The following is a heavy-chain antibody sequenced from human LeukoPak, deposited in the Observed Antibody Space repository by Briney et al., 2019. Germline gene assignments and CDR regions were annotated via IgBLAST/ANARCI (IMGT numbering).Heavy chain of an antibody. V-gene: IGHV3-23*01. Sequence: GGSLRLSCAASGFTFSSYAMSWVRQAPGKGLEWVSAISGSGGSTYYADSVKGRFTISRDNSKNTLYLQMNSLRAEDTAVYYCAKGRLYYYGSGSYLDYWGRGTLVTVSS. D-gene: IGHD3-10*01. CDR3: AKGRLYYYGSGSYLDY. CDR2: ISGSGGST. CDR1: GFTFSSYA. J-gene: IGHJ4*02.